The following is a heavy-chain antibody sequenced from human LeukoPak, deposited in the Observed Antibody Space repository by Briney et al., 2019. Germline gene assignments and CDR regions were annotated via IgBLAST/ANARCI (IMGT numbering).Heavy chain of an antibody. CDR1: GFTFRTYA. D-gene: IGHD1-14*01. J-gene: IGHJ2*01. CDR2: MSSDGSNE. CDR3: AKISAYRVFSCVDL. Sequence: GGSLRLSCGASGFTFRTYAMHWVRQTPDKGLEWVAFMSSDGSNENYADSVKGRFTISRDNSNNTLFFQMANLRGEDTAIYYCAKISAYRVFSCVDLWGRGTLVTVAS. V-gene: IGHV3-30*18.